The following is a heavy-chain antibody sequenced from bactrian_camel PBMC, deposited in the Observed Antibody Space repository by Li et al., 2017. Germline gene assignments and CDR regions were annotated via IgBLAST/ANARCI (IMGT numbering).Heavy chain of an antibody. Sequence: QVQLVESGGGLVQPGGSLRLSCAASGFALSSYTMNWVRQVSGKGLEWVSAINSGGGSTYYADSVKGRFTISRDNAKNTLYLQLNSLKTEDTAMYYCAKGTVSYVKGADFGYWGQGTQ. CDR1: GFALSSYT. D-gene: IGHD3*01. V-gene: IGHV3S1*01. CDR2: INSGGGST. CDR3: AKGTVSYVKGADFGY. J-gene: IGHJ6*01.